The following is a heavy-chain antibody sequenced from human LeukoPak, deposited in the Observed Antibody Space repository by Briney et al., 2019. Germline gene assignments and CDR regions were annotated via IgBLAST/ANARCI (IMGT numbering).Heavy chain of an antibody. V-gene: IGHV4-59*01. D-gene: IGHD1-7*01. CDR3: ARVDWNYVSGAFDI. CDR2: IYYSGST. CDR1: GGSISSYY. Sequence: SETLSLTCTVSGGSISSYYWSWIRQPPGKGLEWIGYIYYSGSTNYNPSLKSRVTISVDTSKNQFSLKLSSVTAADTAVYYCARVDWNYVSGAFDIWGQGTMVTVSS. J-gene: IGHJ3*02.